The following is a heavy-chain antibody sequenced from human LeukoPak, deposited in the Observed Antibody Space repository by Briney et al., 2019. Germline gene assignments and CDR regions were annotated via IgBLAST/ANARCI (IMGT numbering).Heavy chain of an antibody. J-gene: IGHJ4*02. Sequence: PSETLSLTCAVYGGSFSGYYWSWIRQPPGKGLEWIGEINHSGSTNYNPSLKSRVTISVDTSKNQFSLKLSSVTAADTAVYYCARSPYRCCSSTSCSKSYYFDYWGQGTLVTVSS. D-gene: IGHD2-2*01. CDR3: ARSPYRCCSSTSCSKSYYFDY. V-gene: IGHV4-34*01. CDR2: INHSGST. CDR1: GGSFSGYY.